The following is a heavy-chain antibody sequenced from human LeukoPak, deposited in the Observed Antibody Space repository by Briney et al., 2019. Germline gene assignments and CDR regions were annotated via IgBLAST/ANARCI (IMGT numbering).Heavy chain of an antibody. J-gene: IGHJ6*02. V-gene: IGHV3-7*03. CDR3: ARGGGLDV. D-gene: IGHD3-16*01. Sequence: GGSLRLSCAASGFTFSSYWMNWARQAPGKGLEWVASINHNGNVNYYVDSVRGRFTISRDNAKDSLYLQMSNLRAEDTAVYFCARGGGLDVWGQGATVTVSS. CDR1: GFTFSSYW. CDR2: INHNGNVN.